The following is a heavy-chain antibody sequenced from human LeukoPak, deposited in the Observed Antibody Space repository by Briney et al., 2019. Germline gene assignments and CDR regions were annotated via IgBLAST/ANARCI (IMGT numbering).Heavy chain of an antibody. V-gene: IGHV1-2*02. CDR2: INPSSGDT. CDR3: ARDPRGTYDY. CDR1: GYTFTAAYN. Sequence: ASLTVSFKASGYTFTAAYNIHWLRQAPGQGPEFMGWINPSSGDTRYAQKFQGRVIVTRDTVISTAYMEMSSLTSDDTAVYYCARDPRGTYDYWGQGTLVTVSS. J-gene: IGHJ4*02. D-gene: IGHD5-12*01.